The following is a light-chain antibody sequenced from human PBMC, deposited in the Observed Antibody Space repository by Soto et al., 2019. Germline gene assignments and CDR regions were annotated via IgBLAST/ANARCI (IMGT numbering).Light chain of an antibody. Sequence: QSVLTQPPSASGTPGQTIAISCSGGSSNIGSHTVNWYQQLPGTAPRLLIYSNTQRPSGVPDRFSGSKSGTSASLAITGLQSDSEGDHYCATWDDSLDGVVFGGGTKVTVL. V-gene: IGLV1-44*01. J-gene: IGLJ2*01. CDR2: SNT. CDR3: ATWDDSLDGVV. CDR1: SSNIGSHT.